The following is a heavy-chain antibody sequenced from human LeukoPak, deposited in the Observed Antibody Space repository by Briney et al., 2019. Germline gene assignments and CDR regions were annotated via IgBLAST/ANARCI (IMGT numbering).Heavy chain of an antibody. CDR3: AKDFSYYDSSGSGPDY. Sequence: GGSLRLSCAASGFTFSSYGMHWVRQAPGKGLEWVALVWYDGSNKYYADSVKGRSTISRDNSKNTLYMQMNSLRAEDAAVYYCAKDFSYYDSSGSGPDYWGQGTPVTVSS. V-gene: IGHV3-33*06. D-gene: IGHD3-22*01. CDR1: GFTFSSYG. J-gene: IGHJ4*02. CDR2: VWYDGSNK.